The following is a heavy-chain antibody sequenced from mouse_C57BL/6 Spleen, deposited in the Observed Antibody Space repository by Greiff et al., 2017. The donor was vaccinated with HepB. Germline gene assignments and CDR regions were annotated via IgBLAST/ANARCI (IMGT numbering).Heavy chain of an antibody. CDR3: ARIWYYYAMDY. CDR2: IRNKANGYTT. Sequence: EVKLVESGGGLVQPGGSLSLSCAASGFTFTDYYMSWVRQPPGKALEWLGFIRNKANGYTTEYSASVKGRFTISRDNSQSILYLQMNALRAEDSATYYCARIWYYYAMDYWGQGTSVTVSS. CDR1: GFTFTDYY. V-gene: IGHV7-3*01. D-gene: IGHD1-1*02. J-gene: IGHJ4*01.